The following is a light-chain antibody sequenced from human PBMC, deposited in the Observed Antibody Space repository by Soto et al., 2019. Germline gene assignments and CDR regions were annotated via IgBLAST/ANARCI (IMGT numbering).Light chain of an antibody. CDR2: DAS. CDR1: QSISSS. J-gene: IGKJ1*01. V-gene: IGKV1-5*01. Sequence: DIQMTQSPSTLSASVGDRVTITCRASQSISSSLAWFQQKPGRAPNLLIYDASSVESGVPSRFSGSGSGTDIPLTSSSLQPDDFATYCCQHYSSYWTFGQGTKVEIK. CDR3: QHYSSYWT.